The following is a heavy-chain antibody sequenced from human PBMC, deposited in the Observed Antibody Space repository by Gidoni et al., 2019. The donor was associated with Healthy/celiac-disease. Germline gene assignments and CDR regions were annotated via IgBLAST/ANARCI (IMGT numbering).Heavy chain of an antibody. J-gene: IGHJ4*02. CDR2: ISYDGSNK. V-gene: IGHV3-30*03. D-gene: IGHD2-15*01. CDR3: ARVHSPYCSGGSCHPIDY. Sequence: QVQLVESGGGVVQPGRSLRLSCAASGFTFSSYGMHWVRQAQGKGLEWVAVISYDGSNKYYADAVKGRFTISRDNSKNTLYLKMNSLRAEETAVYYCARVHSPYCSGGSCHPIDYWGQGTLVTVSS. CDR1: GFTFSSYG.